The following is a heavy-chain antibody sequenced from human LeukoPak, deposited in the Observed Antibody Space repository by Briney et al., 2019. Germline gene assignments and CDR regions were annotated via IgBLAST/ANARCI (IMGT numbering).Heavy chain of an antibody. D-gene: IGHD6-13*01. J-gene: IGHJ6*02. CDR2: IGTAGDT. CDR1: GFTFSSYW. Sequence: GGSLRLSCAASGFTFSSYWMSWVRQATGKGLEWVSAIGTAGDTYYPGSVKGRFTISRENAKNSLYLQMNSLRAGDTAVYYCARAPRRGAAAGRYYYGMDVWGQGTTVTVSS. CDR3: ARAPRRGAAAGRYYYGMDV. V-gene: IGHV3-13*01.